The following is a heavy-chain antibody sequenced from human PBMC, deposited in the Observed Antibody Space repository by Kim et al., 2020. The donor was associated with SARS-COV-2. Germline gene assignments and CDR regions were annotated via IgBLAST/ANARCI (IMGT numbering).Heavy chain of an antibody. V-gene: IGHV4-39*01. Sequence: SETLSLTCTVSGGSISSSSYYWGWIRQPPGKGLEWIGSIYYSGSTYYNPSLKSRVTISVDTSKNQFSLKLSSVTAADTAVYYCYYGSGSYWDYYGMDVWGQGTTVTVSS. D-gene: IGHD3-10*01. J-gene: IGHJ6*02. CDR1: GGSISSSSYY. CDR3: YYGSGSYWDYYGMDV. CDR2: IYYSGST.